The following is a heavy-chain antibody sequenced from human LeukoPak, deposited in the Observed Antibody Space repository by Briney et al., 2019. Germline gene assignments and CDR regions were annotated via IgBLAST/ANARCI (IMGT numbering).Heavy chain of an antibody. D-gene: IGHD3-10*01. CDR3: APKKPSGSYYYYYYGMDV. CDR1: GFTFSSYG. V-gene: IGHV3-23*01. CDR2: ISGSGGST. Sequence: GGSLGLSCSASGFTFSSYGMHWVRQAPGKGLEWVSAISGSGGSTYYADSVKGRFTISRDNSKNTLYLQMNSLRAEDTAVYYCAPKKPSGSYYYYYYGMDVWGQGTTVTVSS. J-gene: IGHJ6*02.